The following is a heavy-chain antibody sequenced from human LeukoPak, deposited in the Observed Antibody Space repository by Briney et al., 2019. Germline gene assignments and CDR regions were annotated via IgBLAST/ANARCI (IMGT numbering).Heavy chain of an antibody. CDR3: ARGGAARPDY. CDR2: IRYDGSNK. J-gene: IGHJ4*02. Sequence: RTGGSLRLSCAASGFTFSSYGMHWVRQAPGKGLEWVAFIRYDGSNKYYADSVKGRFTISRDNSKNTLYLQMNTLRADDTAVYYCARGGAARPDYWGRGTLVSVSS. V-gene: IGHV3-30*02. D-gene: IGHD6-6*01. CDR1: GFTFSSYG.